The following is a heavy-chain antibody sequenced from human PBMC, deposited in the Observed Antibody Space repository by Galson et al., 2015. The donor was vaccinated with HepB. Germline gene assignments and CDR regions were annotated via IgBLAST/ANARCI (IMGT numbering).Heavy chain of an antibody. J-gene: IGHJ6*03. CDR2: ISSSSSTI. CDR3: ARDLAVVVVAQLPWGMDV. Sequence: SLRLSCAASGFTFSSYSMNWVRQAPGKGLEWVSYISSSSSTIYYADSVKGRFTISRDNAKNSLYLQMNSLRAEDTAVYYCARDLAVVVVAQLPWGMDVWGKGTTVTVSS. CDR1: GFTFSSYS. V-gene: IGHV3-48*01. D-gene: IGHD2-15*01.